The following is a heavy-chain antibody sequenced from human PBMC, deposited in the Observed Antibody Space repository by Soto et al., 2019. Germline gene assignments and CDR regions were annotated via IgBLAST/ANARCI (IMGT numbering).Heavy chain of an antibody. D-gene: IGHD3-10*01. Sequence: GGSLRLSCISSGFTFRTYTMNWVRQAPGKGLEWVSGVRGFSPYTFYAESVKGRFTISRDNAKNSLYLQMNSLRAEDTAVYYCARDRGYDAHDYYYNAMDVWGQGTTVTVSS. CDR3: ARDRGYDAHDYYYNAMDV. CDR2: VRGFSPYT. CDR1: GFTFRTYT. J-gene: IGHJ6*02. V-gene: IGHV3-21*01.